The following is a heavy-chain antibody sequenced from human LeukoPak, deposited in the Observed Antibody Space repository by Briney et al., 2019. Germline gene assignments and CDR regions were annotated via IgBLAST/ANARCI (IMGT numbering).Heavy chain of an antibody. D-gene: IGHD3-9*01. CDR2: INPNSGVT. Sequence: ASVKVSCKPSEYIFTDDYVHWVRQAPGQGLEWMGWINPNSGVTNYAQKFQGRVTMTRDMSISTAYMELSRLRSDDTAVYYCARSPDILTGENFDYWGQGTLVTVSS. CDR1: EYIFTDDY. J-gene: IGHJ4*02. V-gene: IGHV1-2*02. CDR3: ARSPDILTGENFDY.